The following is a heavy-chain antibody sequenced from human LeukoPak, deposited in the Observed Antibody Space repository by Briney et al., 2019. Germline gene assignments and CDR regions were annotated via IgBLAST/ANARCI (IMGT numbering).Heavy chain of an antibody. Sequence: SQTLSLTCAVSGGSISSGGYSWSWIRQPPWRGVEWIGYIYHSGSTYYNPSLKSRVTISVDRSKNQFSLKLSSVTAADTAVYYCARGQRYYGMDVWGQGTTVTVSS. CDR3: ARGQRYYGMDV. J-gene: IGHJ6*02. CDR1: GGSISSGGYS. V-gene: IGHV4-30-2*01. CDR2: IYHSGST.